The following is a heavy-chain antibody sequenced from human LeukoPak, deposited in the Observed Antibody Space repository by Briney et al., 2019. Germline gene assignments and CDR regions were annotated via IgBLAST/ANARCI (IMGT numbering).Heavy chain of an antibody. D-gene: IGHD6-19*01. CDR1: GYSFTTYW. CDR3: ARGIIESSGWYRPCLIDY. CDR2: IYPGDSDT. J-gene: IGHJ4*02. V-gene: IGHV5-51*01. Sequence: GESLKISCKGSGYSFTTYWIGWVRQMPGKGLEWMGIIYPGDSDTRYSPSFQGQVTISADKSINTAYLQWSRLKASDTARYYCARGIIESSGWYRPCLIDYWGQGTLDTVPS.